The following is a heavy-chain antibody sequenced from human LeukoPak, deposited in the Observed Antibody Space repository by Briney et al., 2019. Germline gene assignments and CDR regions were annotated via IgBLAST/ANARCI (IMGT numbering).Heavy chain of an antibody. Sequence: GGSLRLSCTASGFTFSRYWMSWVRQAPGKGLEWVANTREDGSEKYYVDSVKGRFTISRDNAKNSLYLQMNSLRAEDTAVYYCARDQYGYSSYPDYWGQGTLVTVSS. CDR3: ARDQYGYSSYPDY. V-gene: IGHV3-7*01. CDR2: TREDGSEK. CDR1: GFTFSRYW. D-gene: IGHD5-18*01. J-gene: IGHJ4*02.